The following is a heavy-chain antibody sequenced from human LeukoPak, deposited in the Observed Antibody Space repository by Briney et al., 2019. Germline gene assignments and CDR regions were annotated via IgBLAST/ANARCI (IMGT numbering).Heavy chain of an antibody. D-gene: IGHD6-13*01. CDR2: IFYSGIT. CDR1: GGSMSNIYY. CDR3: ARSRKQLVRNWFDP. Sequence: SETLSLTCNVSGGSMSNIYYWGWIRQPPGKGLEWIGNIFYSGITYYNPSLRSRVTISVGTSKNQFSLKLSSVTAADTAVYYCARSRKQLVRNWFDPWGQGTLVTVSS. J-gene: IGHJ5*02. V-gene: IGHV4-39*07.